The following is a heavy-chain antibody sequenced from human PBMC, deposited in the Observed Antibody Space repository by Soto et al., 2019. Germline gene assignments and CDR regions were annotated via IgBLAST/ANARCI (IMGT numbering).Heavy chain of an antibody. J-gene: IGHJ1*01. D-gene: IGHD6-13*01. V-gene: IGHV4-34*01. CDR1: SGAIRGYF. CDR3: ARGWAAAGKMGEYFQY. CDR2: INHSGTT. Sequence: SETLSLACAVDSGAIRGYFCRWIRQPPRRGLEWIGEINHSGTTNYNPSLKSRVILSVDTSKNQFSLKLSSVTAADTAVYYCARGWAAAGKMGEYFQYWGRGTLVTVS.